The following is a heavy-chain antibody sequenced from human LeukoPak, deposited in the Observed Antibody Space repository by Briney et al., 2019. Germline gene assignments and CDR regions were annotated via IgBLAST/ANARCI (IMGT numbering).Heavy chain of an antibody. CDR2: INWNGGDK. D-gene: IGHD1-26*01. J-gene: IGHJ4*02. Sequence: PGGSLRLSCAASGFIFHCDGMSWVRQAPGKGLEWVSGINWNGGDKRYADSVRGRFTISRDNAKNSLYLHMNSLRGEDTALYYCARSPEWDLKQLGFKYFDYWGQGTLVTVSS. V-gene: IGHV3-20*04. CDR3: ARSPEWDLKQLGFKYFDY. CDR1: GFIFHCDG.